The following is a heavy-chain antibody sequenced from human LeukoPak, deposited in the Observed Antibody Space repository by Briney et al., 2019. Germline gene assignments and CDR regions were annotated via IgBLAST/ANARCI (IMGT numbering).Heavy chain of an antibody. CDR3: ARDRSSDYSRLDY. J-gene: IGHJ4*02. Sequence: ASVKVSCTASGYTFTSYYMHWVRQAPGQGLEWMGIINPSGGSTSYAQKFQGRVTMTRDTSTSTVYMELGSLRSEDTAVYYCARDRSSDYSRLDYWGQGTLVTVSS. V-gene: IGHV1-46*01. D-gene: IGHD4-11*01. CDR1: GYTFTSYY. CDR2: INPSGGST.